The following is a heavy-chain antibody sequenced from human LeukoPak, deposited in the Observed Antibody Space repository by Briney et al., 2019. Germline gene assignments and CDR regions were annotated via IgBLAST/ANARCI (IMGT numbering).Heavy chain of an antibody. CDR3: ARVGYYASGPFSYFDY. J-gene: IGHJ4*02. Sequence: PGRSLSLSCAASGFTFSGYAMHWVRQAPGKGLEGVAVISYDGSNEYYADSVKGRFTISRDNSKNTLYLQMNSLSVEDTAVYYCARVGYYASGPFSYFDYWGQGTLVTVSS. CDR1: GFTFSGYA. CDR2: ISYDGSNE. V-gene: IGHV3-30-3*01. D-gene: IGHD3-10*01.